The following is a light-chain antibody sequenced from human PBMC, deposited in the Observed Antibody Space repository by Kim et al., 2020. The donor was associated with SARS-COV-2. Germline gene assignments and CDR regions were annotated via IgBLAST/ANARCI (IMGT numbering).Light chain of an antibody. CDR1: QTFGTN. V-gene: IGKV3-15*01. Sequence: SPGERATLPCRASQTFGTNLAWYQQKPGQAPRLLIYRTSTRATGVPARFSGSGSGTEFTLSISSLPSADFATCYCQQYNNWPLPCTFGQGTKLEF. CDR2: RTS. CDR3: QQYNNWPLPCT. J-gene: IGKJ2*02.